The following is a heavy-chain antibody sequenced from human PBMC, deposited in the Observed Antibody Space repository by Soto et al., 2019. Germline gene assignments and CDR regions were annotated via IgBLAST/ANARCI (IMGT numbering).Heavy chain of an antibody. Sequence: QVQQVQSGAEVKKPGASVKVSCKASGYTFTSYGISWVRQAPGQGLEWMGWISAYNGNTNYAQKLQGRVTMTTDTSTRTANMELRSLRSDDTAVYYCAREMVEIYYGSGSYFGYWGQGTLVTVSS. V-gene: IGHV1-18*01. D-gene: IGHD3-10*01. CDR3: AREMVEIYYGSGSYFGY. CDR1: GYTFTSYG. CDR2: ISAYNGNT. J-gene: IGHJ4*02.